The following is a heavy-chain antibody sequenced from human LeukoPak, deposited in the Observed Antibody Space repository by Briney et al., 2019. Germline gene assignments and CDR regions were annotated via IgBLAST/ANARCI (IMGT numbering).Heavy chain of an antibody. CDR1: GGSISSYY. J-gene: IGHJ3*02. Sequence: SETLSLTCTVSGGSISSYYWSWIRQPPGKGLEWIGYIYYSGSTNYNPSLKSRVTISVDTSKNQFSLKLSSVTAADTAVYYCARAYCSSISCLLDAFDIWGQGTMVTVSS. D-gene: IGHD2-2*01. CDR2: IYYSGST. CDR3: ARAYCSSISCLLDAFDI. V-gene: IGHV4-59*12.